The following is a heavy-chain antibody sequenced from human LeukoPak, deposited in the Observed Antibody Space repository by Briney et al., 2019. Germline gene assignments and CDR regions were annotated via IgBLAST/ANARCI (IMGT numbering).Heavy chain of an antibody. D-gene: IGHD4-17*01. Sequence: GGSLRLSCAASGFTVSSNYMSWVRQAPGKGLEWVSVISASGGSAYYTDSVKGRFTISRDDSKDTLYLQMNSLRAEDTAVYYCAKDYTVTTRGYFEWWGQGTLVTVSS. CDR1: GFTVSSNY. V-gene: IGHV3-23*01. J-gene: IGHJ4*02. CDR2: ISASGGSA. CDR3: AKDYTVTTRGYFEW.